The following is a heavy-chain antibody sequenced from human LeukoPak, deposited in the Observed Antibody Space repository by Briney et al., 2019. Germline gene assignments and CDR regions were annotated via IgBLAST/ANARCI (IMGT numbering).Heavy chain of an antibody. J-gene: IGHJ5*02. Sequence: GGSLRLSCAASGFTFSSYAMSWVRQAPGKGLEWVSAISGSGGSTCYADSVKGRFTISRDNSKNTLYLQMNSLRAEDTAVYYCAKGGRITMVRGVMNWFDPWGQGTLVTVSS. CDR1: GFTFSSYA. D-gene: IGHD3-10*01. CDR3: AKGGRITMVRGVMNWFDP. V-gene: IGHV3-23*01. CDR2: ISGSGGST.